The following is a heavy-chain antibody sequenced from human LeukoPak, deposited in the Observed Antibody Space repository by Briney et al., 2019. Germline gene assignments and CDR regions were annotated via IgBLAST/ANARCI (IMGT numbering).Heavy chain of an antibody. J-gene: IGHJ4*02. Sequence: PSETLSLTCAVYGGSFSGYYWSWIRQPPGKGLEWIGEINHSGSTNYNPSLKSRVTISVDTSKNQFSLKLSSVTAADTAVYYCARSPTRLHYYDSSPPVDYWGQGTLVTVSS. V-gene: IGHV4-34*01. CDR1: GGSFSGYY. CDR3: ARSPTRLHYYDSSPPVDY. CDR2: INHSGST. D-gene: IGHD3-22*01.